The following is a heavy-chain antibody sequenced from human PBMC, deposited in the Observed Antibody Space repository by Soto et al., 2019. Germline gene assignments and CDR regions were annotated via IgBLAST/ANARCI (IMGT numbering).Heavy chain of an antibody. J-gene: IGHJ4*02. V-gene: IGHV3-30*03. CDR1: GFTVSSYG. Sequence: QVQLVEAGGGVVQPGRSLGLSCAASGFTVSSYGMHWVRQAPGKGLEWVAVISRDGGTKYYADSVMGRFTISRDNSRNTLFLEMNSLRGDDMAVYYCTGEVASGYWGQGTLVTVSS. CDR2: ISRDGGTK. D-gene: IGHD2-8*02. CDR3: TGEVASGY.